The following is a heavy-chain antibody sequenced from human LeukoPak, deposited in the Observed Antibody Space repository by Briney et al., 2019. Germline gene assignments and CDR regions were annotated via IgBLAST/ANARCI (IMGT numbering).Heavy chain of an antibody. D-gene: IGHD6-13*01. Sequence: PGGSLRLSCAASGFTSSTYAMTWVRQAPGKGLEWVSTLIAAGSTFYADSVKGRFTISRDNSKNTQYLKMNSLRAEDTAAYYCAKSLIAAAGTGSFDYWGQGTQVTVSS. CDR3: AKSLIAAAGTGSFDY. CDR1: GFTSSTYA. V-gene: IGHV3-23*01. CDR2: LIAAGST. J-gene: IGHJ4*02.